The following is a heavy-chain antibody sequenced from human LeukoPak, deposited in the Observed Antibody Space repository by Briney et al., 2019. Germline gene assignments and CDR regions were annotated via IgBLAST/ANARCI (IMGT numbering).Heavy chain of an antibody. CDR1: GYSISSGYY. CDR2: IYHSGST. CDR3: ARGGSSGWQYYFDY. V-gene: IGHV4-38-2*02. Sequence: TSSETLSLTCTVSGYSISSGYYWGWIRQPPGKGLEWIGSIYHSGSTYYNPSLKSRVTISVDTSKNQFSLKLSSVTAADTAVYYCARGGSSGWQYYFDYWGQGTLVTVSS. D-gene: IGHD6-19*01. J-gene: IGHJ4*02.